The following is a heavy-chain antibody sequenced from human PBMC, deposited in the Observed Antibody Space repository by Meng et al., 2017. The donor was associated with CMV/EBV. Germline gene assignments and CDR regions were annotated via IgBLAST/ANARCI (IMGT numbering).Heavy chain of an antibody. D-gene: IGHD2-2*01. CDR1: GYTFTGYY. CDR3: ASGQYCSSTSCYGYYYYGMDV. J-gene: IGHJ6*02. V-gene: IGHV1-2*02. CDR2: INPNSGGT. Sequence: ASVKVSCKASGYTFTGYYMHWVRQAPGQGLEWMGWINPNSGGTNYAQKFQGRVTMTRDTSISTAYMELSRLRSDDTAVYYCASGQYCSSTSCYGYYYYGMDVWGQGTLVTVSS.